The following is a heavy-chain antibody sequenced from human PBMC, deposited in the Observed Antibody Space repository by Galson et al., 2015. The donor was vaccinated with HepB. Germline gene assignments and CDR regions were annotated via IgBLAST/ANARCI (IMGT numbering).Heavy chain of an antibody. D-gene: IGHD1-7*01. V-gene: IGHV5-51*01. CDR3: TRRGTDFPFCN. CDR1: GYIFTTYY. CDR2: IDPGDSTT. Sequence: QSGAEVKKSGESLKISCKATGYIFTTYYIGWVRQMPGNGLEWMGTIDPGDSTTRYSSSFQGKVTIPAYESTSTANLQWSSLKASDTSTYCCTRRGTDFPFCNWGQRGRVTVS. J-gene: IGHJ1*01.